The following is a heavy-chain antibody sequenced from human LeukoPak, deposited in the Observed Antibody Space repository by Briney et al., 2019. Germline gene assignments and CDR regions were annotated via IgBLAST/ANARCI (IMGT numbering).Heavy chain of an antibody. J-gene: IGHJ3*01. CDR1: GGSINNYC. D-gene: IGHD3-16*02. V-gene: IGHV4-4*09. CDR3: ARLTEYQLTYRFYGFDY. Sequence: SETLSLTCAVSGGSINNYCWSWIRQPPGKGLEWIGYISATGSTNYNPSLKSRVTISIDTSKKQFSLNMNSVTAADTAVYHCARLTEYQLTYRFYGFDYWGQGTRVTVS. CDR2: ISATGST.